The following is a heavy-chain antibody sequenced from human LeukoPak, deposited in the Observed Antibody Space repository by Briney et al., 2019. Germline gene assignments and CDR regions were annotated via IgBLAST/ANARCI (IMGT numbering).Heavy chain of an antibody. J-gene: IGHJ5*02. CDR3: ARGRRVSVGWLRFSGWFAP. CDR2: INHSGTT. D-gene: IGHD5-12*01. Sequence: SETLSLTCTVYGGSFIGYCWSWIRPPPAKGLAWIGVINHSGTTNYHPPLKSRFTIPVDTSKNQSSLKLSSVTAADTAVYSCARGRRVSVGWLRFSGWFAPWGQGTLVTVSS. V-gene: IGHV4-34*01. CDR1: GGSFIGYC.